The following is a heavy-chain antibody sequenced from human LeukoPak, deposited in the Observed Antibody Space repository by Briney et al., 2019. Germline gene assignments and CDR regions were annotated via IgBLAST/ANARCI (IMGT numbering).Heavy chain of an antibody. CDR2: IYYSGST. CDR1: GGSISSSSYY. V-gene: IGHV4-39*01. D-gene: IGHD2-2*02. CDR3: ACETIVVVPAAILRFGMDV. J-gene: IGHJ6*02. Sequence: SETLSLTCTVSGGSISSSSYYWGWIRQPPGKGLEWIGSIYYSGSTYYNPSLKSRVTISVDTSKNQFSLKLSSVNAADTAVYYCACETIVVVPAAILRFGMDVWGQGTTVTVSS.